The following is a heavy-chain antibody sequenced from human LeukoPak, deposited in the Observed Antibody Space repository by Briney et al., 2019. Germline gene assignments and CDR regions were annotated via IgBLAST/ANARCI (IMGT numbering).Heavy chain of an antibody. CDR3: ARVSRLWWARDI. Sequence: KPSETLSLTCAVYGGSFSAYYWSWIRQPPGKGLEWIGEINHSGSTNYNPSLKSRVNISVDTSKNQFSLKLSSVTAADTAVYYCARVSRLWWARDIWGRGTMVTVSS. V-gene: IGHV4-34*01. J-gene: IGHJ3*02. CDR1: GGSFSAYY. CDR2: INHSGST. D-gene: IGHD2-21*01.